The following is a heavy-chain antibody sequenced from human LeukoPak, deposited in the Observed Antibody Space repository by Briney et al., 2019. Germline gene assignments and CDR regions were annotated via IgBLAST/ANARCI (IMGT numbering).Heavy chain of an antibody. D-gene: IGHD3-16*01. CDR3: AKDDSVGGFGYFDY. CDR1: GFTFSSYG. CDR2: IWYDGSNK. Sequence: GGSLRLSCAASGFTFSSYGMHWVRQAPGKGLEWVAVIWYDGSNKYYADSVKGRFTISRDNSKSTLYLQMNSLRVEDTAVYYCAKDDSVGGFGYFDYWGQGSLVTVSS. V-gene: IGHV3-30*02. J-gene: IGHJ4*02.